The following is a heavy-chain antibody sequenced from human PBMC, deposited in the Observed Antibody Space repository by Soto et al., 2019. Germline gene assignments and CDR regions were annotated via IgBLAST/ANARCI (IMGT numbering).Heavy chain of an antibody. V-gene: IGHV3-7*01. D-gene: IGHD6-13*01. Sequence: GGCLGLSCSASGFTFRSYRVNWVRQAPGKGLEWVANIKQDGSEKYYVDSVKGRFTISRDNAKNSLYLQMNSLRAEDTAVYYCASGGIAAGNWFDPWGQGTLVTVSS. J-gene: IGHJ5*02. CDR1: GFTFRSYR. CDR2: IKQDGSEK. CDR3: ASGGIAAGNWFDP.